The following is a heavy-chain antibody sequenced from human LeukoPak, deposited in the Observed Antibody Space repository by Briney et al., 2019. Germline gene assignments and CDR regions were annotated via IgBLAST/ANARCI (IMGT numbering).Heavy chain of an antibody. Sequence: AGGSLRLSCAASGFTFDDYAMHWVRQAPGKGLEWVSGISWNSGSIGYADSVKGRFTISRDNAKNSLYLQMNSLRAEDTALYYCAKDIGRYYYDSSGYPYYFDYWGRGTLVTVSS. CDR2: ISWNSGSI. D-gene: IGHD3-22*01. CDR1: GFTFDDYA. V-gene: IGHV3-9*01. CDR3: AKDIGRYYYDSSGYPYYFDY. J-gene: IGHJ4*02.